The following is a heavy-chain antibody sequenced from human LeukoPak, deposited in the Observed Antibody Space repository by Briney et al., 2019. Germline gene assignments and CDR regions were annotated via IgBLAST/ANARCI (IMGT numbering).Heavy chain of an antibody. CDR3: AKVVVRSFPHFDS. Sequence: GGSLRLSCVASEFTFSISAMNWVRQAPGKGLEWVSGLPAFGTTTYYADSVKGRFTISRDNSKNTLYLQMNSLRAEDTAVYYCAKVVVRSFPHFDSWGQGTLVTVSS. CDR1: EFTFSISA. D-gene: IGHD6-6*01. CDR2: LPAFGTTT. V-gene: IGHV3-23*01. J-gene: IGHJ4*02.